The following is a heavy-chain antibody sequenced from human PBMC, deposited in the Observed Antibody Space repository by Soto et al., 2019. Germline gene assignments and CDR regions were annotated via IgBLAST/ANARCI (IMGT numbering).Heavy chain of an antibody. V-gene: IGHV3-23*01. D-gene: IGHD1-1*01. CDR1: GFTISSNA. CDR3: AKDKPGTTSFDY. J-gene: IGHJ4*02. Sequence: LRLSCAASGFTISSNAMYWVRQAPGKGLEWVSAISDRGDTTHYADSVKGRFTISRDTSKNTLYLQLNTLRADDTAVYYCAKDKPGTTSFDYWGQGTLVTVSS. CDR2: ISDRGDTT.